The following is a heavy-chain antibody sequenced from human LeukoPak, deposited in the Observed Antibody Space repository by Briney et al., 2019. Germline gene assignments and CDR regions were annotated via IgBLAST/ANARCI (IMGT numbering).Heavy chain of an antibody. Sequence: SETLSLTCALYCGSFRVYYWRWLRQPPGKGLEWIGEINHSGRTNYNPSLKSRVTISGDTSMTQFSLKLSSVAAADTAVYYCARLRSLGSGPTTWGQGTQVTVSS. J-gene: IGHJ4*02. D-gene: IGHD6-19*01. CDR2: INHSGRT. V-gene: IGHV4-34*01. CDR3: ARLRSLGSGPTT. CDR1: CGSFRVYY.